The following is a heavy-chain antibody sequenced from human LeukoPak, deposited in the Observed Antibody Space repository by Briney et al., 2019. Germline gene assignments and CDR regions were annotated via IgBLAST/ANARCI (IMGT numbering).Heavy chain of an antibody. CDR1: GYSFTSYW. V-gene: IGHV5-51*01. J-gene: IGHJ4*02. CDR3: ARHQYGSLPRIDS. CDR2: IYPGDSDT. Sequence: GESLKISCKGSGYSFTSYWIGWVRQMPGKGLGWMGIIYPGDSDTRYSPSFQGQVTISADKSISTAYLQWSSLKASDTAMYYCARHQYGSLPRIDSWGQGTLVTVSS. D-gene: IGHD6-6*01.